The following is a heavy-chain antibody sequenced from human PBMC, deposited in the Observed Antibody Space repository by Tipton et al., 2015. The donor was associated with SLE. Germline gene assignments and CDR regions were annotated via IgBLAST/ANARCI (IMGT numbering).Heavy chain of an antibody. CDR2: ISGRGSST. V-gene: IGHV3-23*01. D-gene: IGHD2-15*01. Sequence: GSLRLSCAASGFAFSGFGMAWVRQAPGKGLEWVSGISGRGSSTYYADSVKGRFTISRDNSKNTLYLQMSSLRAEDAAIYYCAKAVVPSFYYYGMDVWGQGTTVTVSS. CDR1: GFAFSGFG. J-gene: IGHJ6*02. CDR3: AKAVVPSFYYYGMDV.